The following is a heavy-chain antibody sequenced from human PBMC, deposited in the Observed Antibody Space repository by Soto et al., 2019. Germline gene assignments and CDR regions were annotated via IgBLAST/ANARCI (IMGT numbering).Heavy chain of an antibody. CDR3: ARDLGEKWLPYYYYYMDV. Sequence: ASVNVSCKASGYTFTSYGISWVRQAPGQGLERMGWISAYNGNTNYAQKLQGRVTMTTDTSTSTAYMELRSLRSDDTAVYYCARDLGEKWLPYYYYYMDVWGKGTTVTVSS. CDR2: ISAYNGNT. D-gene: IGHD5-12*01. V-gene: IGHV1-18*01. J-gene: IGHJ6*03. CDR1: GYTFTSYG.